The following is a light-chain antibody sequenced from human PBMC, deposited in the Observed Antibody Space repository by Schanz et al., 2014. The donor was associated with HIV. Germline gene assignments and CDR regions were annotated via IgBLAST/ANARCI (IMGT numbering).Light chain of an antibody. J-gene: IGKJ5*01. Sequence: EIVMTQSPGTLSVSPGERATLSCRASQTVSNNLAWYQQKPGRAPRLLIYGASTRVTGIPARFSGSGSGTEFTLTISSLQSEDFAVYYCQQYNDWPPITFGQGTRLEIK. CDR1: QTVSNN. CDR2: GAS. CDR3: QQYNDWPPIT. V-gene: IGKV3-15*01.